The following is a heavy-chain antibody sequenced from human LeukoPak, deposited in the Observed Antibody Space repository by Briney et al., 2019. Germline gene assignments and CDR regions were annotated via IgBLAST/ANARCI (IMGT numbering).Heavy chain of an antibody. Sequence: GGSLRLSCAASGFTFSSYAMSWVRQAPGKGLERVSAISGSGGSTNYADSVKGRFTISRDDSKNTVYVQMNSLRAEDTAVYYCAKSRVEVAGTGGFDTWGQGTLVAVSS. D-gene: IGHD6-13*01. V-gene: IGHV3-23*01. CDR1: GFTFSSYA. CDR3: AKSRVEVAGTGGFDT. CDR2: ISGSGGST. J-gene: IGHJ3*02.